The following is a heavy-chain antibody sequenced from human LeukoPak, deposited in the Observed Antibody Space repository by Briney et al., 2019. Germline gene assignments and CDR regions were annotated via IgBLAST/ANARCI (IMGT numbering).Heavy chain of an antibody. Sequence: TLSLTCTVSGGSISSGGYYWSWIRQHPGKGLEWIGYVYYSGSTYYNPSLKSRVNIVVDTSKKQFSLNLSSVTAADTAVYYCASGPGYCSSTSCYYPYYYMDVWGKGTTVTVSS. CDR3: ASGPGYCSSTSCYYPYYYMDV. D-gene: IGHD2-2*01. V-gene: IGHV4-31*03. J-gene: IGHJ6*03. CDR2: VYYSGST. CDR1: GGSISSGGYY.